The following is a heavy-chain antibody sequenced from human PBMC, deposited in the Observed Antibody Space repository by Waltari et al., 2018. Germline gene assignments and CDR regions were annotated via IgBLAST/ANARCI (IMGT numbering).Heavy chain of an antibody. CDR3: ARECRTLVVVKNWFDP. Sequence: QVQLQQWGAGLLKPSETLSLTCAVYGGSFSGYSWSWIRQPPGKGLEWIGEINHSRSPNYNPSLKSRVTISVDTSKNQFSLKLSSVTAADTAVYYCARECRTLVVVKNWFDPWGQGTLVTVSS. CDR1: GGSFSGYS. CDR2: INHSRSP. D-gene: IGHD2-15*01. V-gene: IGHV4-34*01. J-gene: IGHJ5*02.